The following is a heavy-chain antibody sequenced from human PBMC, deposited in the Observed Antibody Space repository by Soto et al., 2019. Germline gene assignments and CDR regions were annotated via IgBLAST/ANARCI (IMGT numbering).Heavy chain of an antibody. D-gene: IGHD4-17*01. CDR1: GFTFSSYA. Sequence: GGSLRLSCAASGFTFSSYAMSWVRQAPGKGLEWVAAISGSDDTTYYAESVKGRFTISRDISKNTLYQQMDSRRAEDTAIYYCANLYGDYAAKWGQGTQVTVSS. V-gene: IGHV3-23*01. CDR2: ISGSDDTT. J-gene: IGHJ4*02. CDR3: ANLYGDYAAK.